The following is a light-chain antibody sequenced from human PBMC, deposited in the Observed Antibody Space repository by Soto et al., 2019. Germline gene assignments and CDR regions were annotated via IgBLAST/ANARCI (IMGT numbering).Light chain of an antibody. V-gene: IGLV1-47*01. CDR1: TSNIGSNY. Sequence: QSVLTQPPSASGTPGQRVTISCSGSTSNIGSNYVYWYQQLPGTAPKLLIYMNNKRPSGVPDRFSGSKSGTSTSLANSGLRSEDEADYYCAAWDDSLSGRVFGGGTKVTVL. CDR2: MNN. CDR3: AAWDDSLSGRV. J-gene: IGLJ2*01.